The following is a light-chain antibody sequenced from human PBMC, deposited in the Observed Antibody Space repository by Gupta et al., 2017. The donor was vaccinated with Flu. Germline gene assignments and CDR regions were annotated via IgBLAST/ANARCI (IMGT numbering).Light chain of an antibody. CDR2: EVS. CDR3: CSYAGSSTDV. V-gene: IGLV2-23*02. Sequence: TSSEVGSYNLVSWYQQHPGKAPKLMIYEVSKRPSGVSNRFSGSKSGNTASLTISGLQAEDEADYYCCSYAGSSTDVFGTGTKVTVL. J-gene: IGLJ1*01. CDR1: SSEVGSYNL.